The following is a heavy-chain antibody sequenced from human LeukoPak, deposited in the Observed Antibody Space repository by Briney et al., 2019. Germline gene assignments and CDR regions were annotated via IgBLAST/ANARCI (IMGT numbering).Heavy chain of an antibody. D-gene: IGHD2-15*01. V-gene: IGHV3-21*01. Sequence: GGSLRLSCAASGFTFSSYTMNWVRQAPGKGLEWVSLISSSSRFIYYGDSVKGRFTISRDNAKKSLYLQMNSLRAEDTAVYYCARAVYCSGGGCFWYFDLWGRGTLVTVSS. CDR3: ARAVYCSGGGCFWYFDL. CDR1: GFTFSSYT. CDR2: ISSSSRFI. J-gene: IGHJ2*01.